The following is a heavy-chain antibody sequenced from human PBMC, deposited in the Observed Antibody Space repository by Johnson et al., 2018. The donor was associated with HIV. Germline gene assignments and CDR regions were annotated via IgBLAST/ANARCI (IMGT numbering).Heavy chain of an antibody. V-gene: IGHV3-33*08. CDR1: DFTVGSIY. CDR2: IYYDGTNK. Sequence: QVQLVESGGGVVQPGGSLRLSCAASDFTVGSIYMSWVRQAPGKGLEWVAVIYYDGTNKHYADSVKGRFTISRDNSKNTLFLQMNSLRAEDTALYYCARSKDCSGGSCPDGFDIWGQGTMVIVSS. CDR3: ARSKDCSGGSCPDGFDI. D-gene: IGHD2-15*01. J-gene: IGHJ3*02.